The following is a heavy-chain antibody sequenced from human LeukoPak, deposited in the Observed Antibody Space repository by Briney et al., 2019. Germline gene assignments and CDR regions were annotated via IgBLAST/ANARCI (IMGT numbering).Heavy chain of an antibody. V-gene: IGHV3-7*01. D-gene: IGHD5-12*01. Sequence: LAGGSLRLSCAASGFTFSSSWMAWARQAPGKGLQWVANLNPDGSAKNYVDSVRGRFSISRDNAQNSLYLQINSLRAEDTAVYYCARDRAYDVFDYWGQGTLVTVSS. J-gene: IGHJ4*02. CDR1: GFTFSSSW. CDR2: LNPDGSAK. CDR3: ARDRAYDVFDY.